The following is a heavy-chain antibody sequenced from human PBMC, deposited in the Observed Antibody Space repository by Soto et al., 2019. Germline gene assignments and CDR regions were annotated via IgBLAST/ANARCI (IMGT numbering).Heavy chain of an antibody. CDR1: GYIFTNND. CDR2: MNPGSGDT. V-gene: IGHV1-8*01. Sequence: SVKVSCKASGYIFTNNDVSWVRQATGQGLEWMGWMNPGSGDTGYAQKFQGRVTMTRDISIATAYMELSSLRSDDTAIYYCARMATFGSLNWFDPWGQGTLVTVSS. D-gene: IGHD3-16*01. CDR3: ARMATFGSLNWFDP. J-gene: IGHJ5*02.